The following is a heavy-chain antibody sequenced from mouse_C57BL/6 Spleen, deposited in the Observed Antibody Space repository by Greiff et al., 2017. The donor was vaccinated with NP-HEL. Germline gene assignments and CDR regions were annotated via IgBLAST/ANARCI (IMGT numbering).Heavy chain of an antibody. CDR1: GFNIKDYY. J-gene: IGHJ4*01. D-gene: IGHD1-1*01. Sequence: EVQLQQPGAELVRPGASVKLSCTASGFNIKDYYMHWVKQRPEQGLEWIGGIDPEDGDPEYAPKFQGKATMTTDTSSNTAYLQLSSLTSEDTAVYYCTTSYHYSSSSYYYAMDYWGQGPSVTVSS. CDR2: IDPEDGDP. CDR3: TTSYHYSSSSYYYAMDY. V-gene: IGHV14-1*01.